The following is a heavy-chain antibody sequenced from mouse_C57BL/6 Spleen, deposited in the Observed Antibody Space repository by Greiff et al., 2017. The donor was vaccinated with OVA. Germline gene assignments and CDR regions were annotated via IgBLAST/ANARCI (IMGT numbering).Heavy chain of an antibody. CDR3: ARIRNYYDYDGHAMDY. J-gene: IGHJ4*01. D-gene: IGHD2-4*01. Sequence: QVTLKECGPGILQPSQTLSLTCSFSGFSLSTFGMGVGWIRQPSGKGLEWLAHIWWDDDKYYNPALKSRLTLSKDTSKNQVFLKIANVDTADTATYYCARIRNYYDYDGHAMDYWGQGTSVTVSS. CDR2: IWWDDDK. V-gene: IGHV8-8*01. CDR1: GFSLSTFGMG.